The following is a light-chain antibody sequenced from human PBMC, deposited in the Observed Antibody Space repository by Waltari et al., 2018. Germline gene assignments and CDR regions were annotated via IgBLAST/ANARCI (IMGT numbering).Light chain of an antibody. J-gene: IGKJ2*01. V-gene: IGKV1-5*03. Sequence: DIQMTQSPSTLSASVGDRVTLTCRASQSVSNWLAWYQQKAGKAPKLLIYKASSLESGVPSRCSGSGSGTEFTLTISSLQPDDFATYYCQQYNNYPYTFGQGTKLEIK. CDR3: QQYNNYPYT. CDR2: KAS. CDR1: QSVSNW.